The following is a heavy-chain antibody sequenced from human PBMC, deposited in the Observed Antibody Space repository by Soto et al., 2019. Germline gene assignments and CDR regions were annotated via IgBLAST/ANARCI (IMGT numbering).Heavy chain of an antibody. V-gene: IGHV3-30-3*01. CDR2: ISYDGSNK. J-gene: IGHJ6*02. CDR3: ARDQEQLVRRTGYYYYYGMDV. Sequence: QVQLVESGGGVVQPGRSLRLSCAASGFTFSSYAMHWVRQAPGKGLEWVAVISYDGSNKYYADSVKGRFTISRDNSKSTLYLQMNSLRAEDTAVYYCARDQEQLVRRTGYYYYYGMDVWGQGTTVTVSS. CDR1: GFTFSSYA. D-gene: IGHD6-6*01.